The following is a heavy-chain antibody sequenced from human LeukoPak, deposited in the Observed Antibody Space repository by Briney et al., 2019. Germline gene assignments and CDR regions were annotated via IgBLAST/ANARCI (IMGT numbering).Heavy chain of an antibody. CDR3: ARVPVKAVAMVSAFDY. V-gene: IGHV1-2*02. CDR1: GYTFTGYY. Sequence: ASVKVSCKASGYTFTGYYMHWVRQAPGQGLEWMGWINPNSGGTNYAQKFQGRVTMTRDTSISTAYMELSRLRSDDTAVYYCARVPVKAVAMVSAFDYWGQGTLVTVSS. J-gene: IGHJ4*02. D-gene: IGHD5-18*01. CDR2: INPNSGGT.